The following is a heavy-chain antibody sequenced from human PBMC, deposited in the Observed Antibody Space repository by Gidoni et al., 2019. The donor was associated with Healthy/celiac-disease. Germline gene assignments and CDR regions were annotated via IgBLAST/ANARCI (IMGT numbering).Heavy chain of an antibody. CDR3: ARTLMVRGANWFDP. CDR1: GFTFSSYG. Sequence: QVQLVESGGGVVQPGRSMRLSCAASGFTFSSYGMHWVRQAPGKGWEWVAVIWYDGSNKYYADSVKGRFTISRDNSKNTLYLQMNSLRAEDTAVYYCARTLMVRGANWFDPWGQGTLVTVSS. D-gene: IGHD3-10*01. CDR2: IWYDGSNK. J-gene: IGHJ5*02. V-gene: IGHV3-33*01.